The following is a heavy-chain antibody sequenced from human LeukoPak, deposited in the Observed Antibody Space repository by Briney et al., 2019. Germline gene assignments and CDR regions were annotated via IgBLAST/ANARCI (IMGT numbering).Heavy chain of an antibody. Sequence: ASVKVSCKASGYTFTGYYMHWVRQAPGQGLEWMGRINPNSGGTNYAQKFQGRVTITRDMSTSTAYMELSSLRSEDTAVYYCAADAAYCGGDCYFTWGQGTLVTVSS. CDR2: INPNSGGT. CDR1: GYTFTGYY. D-gene: IGHD2-21*02. CDR3: AADAAYCGGDCYFT. V-gene: IGHV1-2*06. J-gene: IGHJ5*02.